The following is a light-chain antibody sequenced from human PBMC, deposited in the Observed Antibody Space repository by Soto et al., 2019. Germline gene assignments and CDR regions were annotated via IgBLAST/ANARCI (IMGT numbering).Light chain of an antibody. CDR3: SSYTSSSTGV. V-gene: IGLV2-14*01. J-gene: IGLJ1*01. CDR2: DVS. CDR1: SREVGGSNY. Sequence: QSVLTQPASLSVSRGHSITISCTGTSREVGGSNYVSSYQQPPRKAPKLTIYDVSNRPSGVSNRFSGSKSGNTASLTISGLQAEDEADYYCSSYTSSSTGVFGTGTKVTVL.